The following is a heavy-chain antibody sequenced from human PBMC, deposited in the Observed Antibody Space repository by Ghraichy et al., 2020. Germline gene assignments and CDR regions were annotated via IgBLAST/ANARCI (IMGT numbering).Heavy chain of an antibody. CDR3: TPLSTHASYCYYGGCYLDY. V-gene: IGHV3-15*01. Sequence: GGSLRLSCEASGFTLINAWMNWVRQAPGKGLEWVARIKSNAEGATRDYAEFVPGRFTVSRADSRNSLYLQMNNLKSEDTAMYYCTPLSTHASYCYYGGCYLDYWGQGTLVTVSS. CDR1: GFTLINAW. D-gene: IGHD2-8*01. CDR2: IKSNAEGATR. J-gene: IGHJ4*02.